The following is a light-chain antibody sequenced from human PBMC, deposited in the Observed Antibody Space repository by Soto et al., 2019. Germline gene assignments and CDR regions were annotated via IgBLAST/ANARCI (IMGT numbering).Light chain of an antibody. Sequence: EIVLTQSPGTLSLFPGERATLSCRASQSVRSAYLAWYQQKPGQAPRLLIYGASSRATGVPDRFSGSGCGTDFTLIIRRLEPEDFAVYYCQQYGGSPQTFGPGTKVDI. CDR2: GAS. CDR3: QQYGGSPQT. J-gene: IGKJ1*01. V-gene: IGKV3-20*01. CDR1: QSVRSAY.